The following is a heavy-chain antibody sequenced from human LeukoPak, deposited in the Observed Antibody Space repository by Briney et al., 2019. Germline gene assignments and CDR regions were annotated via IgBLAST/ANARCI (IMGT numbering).Heavy chain of an antibody. CDR1: GFTFSSYA. V-gene: IGHV3-23*01. D-gene: IGHD5-18*01. J-gene: IGHJ6*02. CDR2: ISGSGGST. Sequence: PGGSLRLSCAASGFTFSSYAMSWVRQAPGKGLEWVSAISGSGGSTYYADSVKGRFTISRDNSKNTLYLQMNSLRAEDTAVYYCALPPWIQLWHRGYGMDVWGQGTTVTVSS. CDR3: ALPPWIQLWHRGYGMDV.